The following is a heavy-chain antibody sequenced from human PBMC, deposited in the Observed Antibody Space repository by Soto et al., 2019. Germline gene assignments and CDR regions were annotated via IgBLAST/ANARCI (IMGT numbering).Heavy chain of an antibody. J-gene: IGHJ4*02. V-gene: IGHV3-72*01. CDR3: TREAIPLWLDF. Sequence: VQLVESVGGLAQPGSSLTLSCAASGFTFRAHYLGWVRQAPGKGLEWVGRIRDRPDRYTTDYASSVKDIFIISRDDSKSLWYLHMNTLKTEDSAVYLCTREAIPLWLDFWGQGARVTVS. D-gene: IGHD3-16*01. CDR2: IRDRPDRYTT. CDR1: GFTFRAHY.